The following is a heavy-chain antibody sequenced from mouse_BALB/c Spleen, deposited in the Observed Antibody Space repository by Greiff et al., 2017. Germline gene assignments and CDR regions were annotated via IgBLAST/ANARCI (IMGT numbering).Heavy chain of an antibody. V-gene: IGHV6-6*02. D-gene: IGHD2-4*01. Sequence: EVKVEESGGGLVQPGGSMKLSCVASGFTFSNYWMNWVRQSPEKGLEWVAEIRLKSNNYATHYAESVKGRFTISRDDSKSSVYLQMNNLRAEDTGIYYCTRRDYDYDGGVYYAMDYWGQGTSVTVSS. J-gene: IGHJ4*01. CDR1: GFTFSNYW. CDR3: TRRDYDYDGGVYYAMDY. CDR2: IRLKSNNYAT.